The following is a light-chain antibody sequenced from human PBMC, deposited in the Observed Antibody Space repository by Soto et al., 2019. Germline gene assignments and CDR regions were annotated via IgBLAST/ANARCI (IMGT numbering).Light chain of an antibody. J-gene: IGKJ4*01. CDR2: GAS. CDR1: QSVNSN. V-gene: IGKV3-15*01. CDR3: QQYNNWPLT. Sequence: EIVLTHSPGTLSLSPCERATLSSRASQSVNSNFLAWYQQKPGQAPRLLIYGASTRATGIPARFSGSGSGTEFTLTISSLQSEDFAVYYCQQYNNWPLTFGGGTKVDIK.